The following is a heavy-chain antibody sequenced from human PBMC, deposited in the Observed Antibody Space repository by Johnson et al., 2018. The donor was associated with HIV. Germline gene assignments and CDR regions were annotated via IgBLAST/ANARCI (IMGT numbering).Heavy chain of an antibody. CDR1: GFTFSSYW. J-gene: IGHJ3*02. CDR3: ARMMYSRGAFDI. CDR2: IGTAGDT. D-gene: IGHD6-13*01. V-gene: IGHV3-13*01. Sequence: VQLVESGGGLVQPGGSLRLSCEASGFTFSSYWMSWVRQAPGKGLEWVSAIGTAGDTYYPGSVKGRFTISRENAKNSLYLQMNSLRAGDTAVYYCARMMYSRGAFDIWGQGTMVTVSS.